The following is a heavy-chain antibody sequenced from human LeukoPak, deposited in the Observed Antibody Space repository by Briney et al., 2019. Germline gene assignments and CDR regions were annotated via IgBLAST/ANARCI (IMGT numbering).Heavy chain of an antibody. D-gene: IGHD3-22*01. J-gene: IGHJ4*02. CDR2: IYYSGGT. V-gene: IGHV4-31*03. CDR3: ARALSGDYYGSGGFDF. Sequence: TLSLTCTVSGGSISSGGYYWSWIRQHPGKGLEWIGYIYYSGGTYYNPSLRSRVTISVDTSKNQLSLKLSSVTAADTAVYYCARALSGDYYGSGGFDFWGQGTLVTVSS. CDR1: GGSISSGGYY.